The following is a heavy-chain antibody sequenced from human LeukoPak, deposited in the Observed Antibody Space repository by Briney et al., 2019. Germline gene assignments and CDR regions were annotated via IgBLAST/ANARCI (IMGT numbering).Heavy chain of an antibody. J-gene: IGHJ4*02. D-gene: IGHD3-10*02. Sequence: RGSLRLSCAASGFTFSTHALSWARQTPGKGLEWVSAISPSGGITYYEDSVKGRFTISRDNSKNTLYLQMNGLTVEDTAVYYCAKGVNYFVLEYWGQGTLVTTSS. CDR2: ISPSGGIT. CDR1: GFTFSTHA. CDR3: AKGVNYFVLEY. V-gene: IGHV3-23*01.